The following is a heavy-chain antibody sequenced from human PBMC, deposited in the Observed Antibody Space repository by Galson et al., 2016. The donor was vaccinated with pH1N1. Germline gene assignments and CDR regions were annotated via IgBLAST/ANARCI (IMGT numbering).Heavy chain of an antibody. V-gene: IGHV4-61*02. CDR3: VRGGEEVLLSGNPHNWFDP. D-gene: IGHD1-14*01. CDR1: GGSISSTDYY. CDR2: IYSSGNT. J-gene: IGHJ5*02. Sequence: TLSLTCTVSGGSISSTDYYWNWIRQPAGKGLEWIGRIYSSGNTNYNPSLKSRVTISADASKNQFSLKLTSVTAADTALYYCVRGGEEVLLSGNPHNWFDPWGQGTLVTVSS.